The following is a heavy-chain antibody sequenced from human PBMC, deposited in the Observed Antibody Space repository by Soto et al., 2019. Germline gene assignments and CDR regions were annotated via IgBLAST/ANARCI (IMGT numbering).Heavy chain of an antibody. J-gene: IGHJ3*02. CDR1: GFTFSDYY. D-gene: IGHD3-10*01. V-gene: IGHV3-11*01. CDR2: ISSSGSTI. Sequence: GGSLRLSCAASGFTFSDYYMSWIRQAPGKGLEWVSYISSSGSTIYYADSVKGRFTISRDNAKNSLYLQMNSLRAEDTAVYYCATGGVLNYYGSGSYYKGHDYAFDIWGQGTMVTVSS. CDR3: ATGGVLNYYGSGSYYKGHDYAFDI.